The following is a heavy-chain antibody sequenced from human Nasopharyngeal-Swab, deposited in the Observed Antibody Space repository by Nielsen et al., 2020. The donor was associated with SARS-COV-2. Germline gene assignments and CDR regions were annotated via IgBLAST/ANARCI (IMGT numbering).Heavy chain of an antibody. Sequence: ETLSLTCAASGFTFSSYWMHWVRQAPGKGLVWVSRINTDGSETGYADSVTGRFTISRDNTKNTLSLQMNSLRAEDTGIYYCTRDQRTFDWPPMDVWGQGTTVTVSS. V-gene: IGHV3-74*01. CDR1: GFTFSSYW. CDR2: INTDGSET. J-gene: IGHJ6*02. CDR3: TRDQRTFDWPPMDV. D-gene: IGHD3-9*01.